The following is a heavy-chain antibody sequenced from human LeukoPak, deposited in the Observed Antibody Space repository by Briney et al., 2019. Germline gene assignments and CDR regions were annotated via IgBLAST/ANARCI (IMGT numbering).Heavy chain of an antibody. Sequence: PGGSLRLSCAASGFAFSRYWMHWVRQAPGKGLVWVSRIEGDGSSTTYADYVKGRFTISRDNAKNSLYLQMNSLRAEDTAVYYCARDGAAGTAHFDYWGQGTLVTVSS. CDR3: ARDGAAGTAHFDY. CDR2: IEGDGSST. V-gene: IGHV3-74*01. CDR1: GFAFSRYW. J-gene: IGHJ4*02. D-gene: IGHD6-13*01.